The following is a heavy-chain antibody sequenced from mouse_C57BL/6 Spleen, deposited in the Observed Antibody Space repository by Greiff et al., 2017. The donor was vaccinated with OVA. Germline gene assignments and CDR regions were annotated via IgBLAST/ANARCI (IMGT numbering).Heavy chain of an antibody. CDR1: GFTFSSYG. D-gene: IGHD2-3*01. J-gene: IGHJ3*01. CDR3: ARQGGADGYWFAY. CDR2: ISSGGSYT. Sequence: DVQLQESGGDLVKPGGSLKLSCAASGFTFSSYGMSWVRQTPDKRLEWVATISSGGSYTYYPDSVKGRFTISRDNAKNTLYLQMSSLKSEDTAMYYCARQGGADGYWFAYWGQGTLVTVSA. V-gene: IGHV5-6*01.